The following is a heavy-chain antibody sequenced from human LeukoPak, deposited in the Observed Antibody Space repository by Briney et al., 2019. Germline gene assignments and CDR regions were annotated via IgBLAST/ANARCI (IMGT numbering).Heavy chain of an antibody. CDR3: AKPLHCSSTSCYSDY. J-gene: IGHJ4*02. CDR1: GFTFSSYA. Sequence: GGSLRLSCAASGFTFSSYAMRWVRQAPGKGLEWVSAISGSGGSTYYADSVKGRFTISRDNAKNSLYLQMSSLRAEDTAVYYCAKPLHCSSTSCYSDYWGQGTLVTVSS. CDR2: ISGSGGST. D-gene: IGHD2-2*01. V-gene: IGHV3-23*01.